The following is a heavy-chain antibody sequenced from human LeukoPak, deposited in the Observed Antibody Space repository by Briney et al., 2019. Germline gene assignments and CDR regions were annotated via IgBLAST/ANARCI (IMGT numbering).Heavy chain of an antibody. J-gene: IGHJ4*02. V-gene: IGHV3-7*01. D-gene: IGHD2-8*02. CDR2: IKQDGSEK. Sequence: GGSLRLSCAASGFTFSSYWMSWVRQAPGKGLEWVANIKQDGSEKYCVDSVKGRFTISRDNAKNSLYLQMNSLRAEDTAVYYCARDFPNPAGYWVYWGQGTLVTVSS. CDR3: ARDFPNPAGYWVY. CDR1: GFTFSSYW.